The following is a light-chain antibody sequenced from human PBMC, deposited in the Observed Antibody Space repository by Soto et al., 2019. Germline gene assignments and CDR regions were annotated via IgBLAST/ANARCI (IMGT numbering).Light chain of an antibody. CDR3: CSYAGSSTFYV. V-gene: IGLV2-23*02. CDR2: EVS. CDR1: SSDFGSYNL. Sequence: QSALTQPASVSGSPGQSITISCTGTSSDFGSYNLVSWYQQHPGKAPKLMIYEVSKRPSGVSNRFSGSKSGSTASLTISGLQAEDEADYYCCSYAGSSTFYVFGTGTKVTVL. J-gene: IGLJ1*01.